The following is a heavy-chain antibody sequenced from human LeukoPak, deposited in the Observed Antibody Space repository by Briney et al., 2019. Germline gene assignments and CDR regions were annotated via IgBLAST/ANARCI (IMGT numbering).Heavy chain of an antibody. CDR2: IIPSGGST. V-gene: IGHV1-46*01. Sequence: ASVKVSCKASGYTFTSYYMQWVRQAPGQGLEWKGIIIPSGGSTTYAQKFQGRVTMTRDPSTSPVYMELSSLISEDTAVYYCARNRWLDFWGQGTLVTVSS. CDR1: GYTFTSYY. D-gene: IGHD5-24*01. J-gene: IGHJ4*02. CDR3: ARNRWLDF.